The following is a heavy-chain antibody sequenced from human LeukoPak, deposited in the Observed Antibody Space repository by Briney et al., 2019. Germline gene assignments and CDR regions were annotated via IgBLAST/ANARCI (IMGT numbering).Heavy chain of an antibody. J-gene: IGHJ6*02. CDR1: WFTGRSNY. V-gene: IGHV3-66*01. CDR3: ARDLRLSSYYYGMDV. CDR2: IYGVGSA. Sequence: GSLRLFCGVSWFTGRSNYLSWGRQAPGEGLEWGLVIYGVGSACYADSVMGRFTISRDNSKNTLYLQMSSLRAEDTAVYFCARDLRLSSYYYGMDVWGQGTTVTVSS.